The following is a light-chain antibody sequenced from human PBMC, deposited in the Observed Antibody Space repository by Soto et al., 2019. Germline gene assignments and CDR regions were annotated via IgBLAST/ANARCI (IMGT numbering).Light chain of an antibody. J-gene: IGKJ1*01. V-gene: IGKV3-15*01. CDR1: QSVSSD. CDR2: GAS. CDR3: QQYNYWPWT. Sequence: IVRTQSPATLSVSPGERATLSCRASQSVSSDLAWYQQKPGQAPRLLIYGASTRATGIPARFTGSGSGTEFTLTIGSLQSEDFAVYSCQQYNYWPWTFGPGTKVEIK.